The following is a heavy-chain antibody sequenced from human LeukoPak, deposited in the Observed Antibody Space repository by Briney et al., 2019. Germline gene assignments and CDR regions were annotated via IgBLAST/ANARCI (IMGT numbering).Heavy chain of an antibody. CDR3: ATGNTYYYDSSRDDF. V-gene: IGHV1-24*01. Sequence: ASVKVSCKVSGYTLTELSMHWVPQAPGKGLEWMGGFDPEDGVTIYAQTFQGRVTMTEDTSTDTAYLELSSLRSEDTAVYYCATGNTYYYDSSRDDFWGQGTLVTGSS. J-gene: IGHJ4*02. CDR2: FDPEDGVT. D-gene: IGHD3-22*01. CDR1: GYTLTELS.